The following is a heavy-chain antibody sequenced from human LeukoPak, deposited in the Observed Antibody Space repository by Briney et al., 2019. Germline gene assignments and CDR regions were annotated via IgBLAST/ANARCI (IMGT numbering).Heavy chain of an antibody. Sequence: SETLSLTCSVSGTSINNYYWSWIRQSPVKGLEWIGYIEYRGNTNYNPSLKSRVTISVDTSKNQFSLKLSSVTAADTAVYYCARDEYYYDSSGYQRYNWFDPWGQGTLVTVSS. V-gene: IGHV4-59*08. D-gene: IGHD3-22*01. J-gene: IGHJ5*02. CDR3: ARDEYYYDSSGYQRYNWFDP. CDR1: GTSINNYY. CDR2: IEYRGNT.